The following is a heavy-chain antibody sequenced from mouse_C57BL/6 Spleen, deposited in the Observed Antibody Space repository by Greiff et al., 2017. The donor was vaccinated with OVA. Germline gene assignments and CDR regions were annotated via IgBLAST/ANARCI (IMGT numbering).Heavy chain of an antibody. D-gene: IGHD3-3*01. CDR1: GFNIKDDY. J-gene: IGHJ4*01. Sequence: VQLKKSGAELVRPGASVKLSCTASGFNIKDDYMHWVKQRPEQGLEWIGWIDPENGDTEYASKFQGKATITADTSSNTAYLQLSSLTSEDTAVYYCTRRDLYAMDYWGQGTSVTVSS. V-gene: IGHV14-4*01. CDR2: IDPENGDT. CDR3: TRRDLYAMDY.